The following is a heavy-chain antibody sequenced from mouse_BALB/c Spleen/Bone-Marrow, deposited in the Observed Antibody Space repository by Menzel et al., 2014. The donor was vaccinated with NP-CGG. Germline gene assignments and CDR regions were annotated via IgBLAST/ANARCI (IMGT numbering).Heavy chain of an antibody. Sequence: DVKLVESGGGLVKPGGSLKLSCAASGFTFSSYAMSWVRQTPEKRLEWVATISSGGNYTYYPDSVKGRFTIPRDNAKNTLYLQMSSLRSEDTAMYYCARYYGSSYDYWGQGTTLTVSS. V-gene: IGHV5-9-3*01. J-gene: IGHJ2*01. CDR2: ISSGGNYT. D-gene: IGHD1-1*01. CDR3: ARYYGSSYDY. CDR1: GFTFSSYA.